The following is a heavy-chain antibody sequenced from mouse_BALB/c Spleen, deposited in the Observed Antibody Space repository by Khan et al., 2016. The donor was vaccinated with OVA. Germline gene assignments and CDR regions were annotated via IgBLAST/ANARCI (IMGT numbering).Heavy chain of an antibody. V-gene: IGHV3-8*02. Sequence: EVQLQESGPSLVKPSQTLSLTCSVTGDSITSGYWSWIRKFPGNKLEYMGYMIYTGYTDYNPSLKSRLAITRHTTTTRYYLQLNSVPTEDTATYYCARSTYRYAVAYWGQGTLVTVSA. CDR1: GDSITSGY. CDR3: ARSTYRYAVAY. J-gene: IGHJ3*01. D-gene: IGHD2-14*01. CDR2: MIYTGYT.